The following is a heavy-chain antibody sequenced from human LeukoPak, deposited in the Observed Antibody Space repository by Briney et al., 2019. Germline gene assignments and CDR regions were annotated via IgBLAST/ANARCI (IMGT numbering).Heavy chain of an antibody. CDR1: GFVVNSKY. D-gene: IGHD2-21*01. J-gene: IGHJ4*02. Sequence: GGSLRLSCAAFGFVVNSKYMSWIRQAPGNELEWVSVMYSGGTAFYSDSVRGRFTISRDNSKNTLYLQMSGLKVEDTAVYYCARSIPGPHCGGDGCPPTLTPFDLWGQGTLVTVSS. V-gene: IGHV3-53*01. CDR2: MYSGGTA. CDR3: ARSIPGPHCGGDGCPPTLTPFDL.